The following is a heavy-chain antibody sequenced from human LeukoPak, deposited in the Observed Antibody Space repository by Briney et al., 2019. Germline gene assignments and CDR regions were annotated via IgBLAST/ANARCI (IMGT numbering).Heavy chain of an antibody. Sequence: GGSLRLSCSASGFIFNTYAMHWVRQAPGKGLEWVSYISSGSSSIFYADSVKGRFTISRDNSKNSLYLQMNSLRVEDTAVYYCARGGIAARFAYWGQGTLVTVSS. CDR3: ARGGIAARFAY. CDR2: ISSGSSSI. D-gene: IGHD6-6*01. V-gene: IGHV3-48*04. J-gene: IGHJ4*02. CDR1: GFIFNTYA.